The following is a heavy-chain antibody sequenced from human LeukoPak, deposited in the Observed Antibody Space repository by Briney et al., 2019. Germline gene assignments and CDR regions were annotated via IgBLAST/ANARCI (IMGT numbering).Heavy chain of an antibody. D-gene: IGHD3/OR15-3a*01. Sequence: SQTLSLTCTVSGGSISSGGYYWSWIRQPPGKGLEWIGEINHSGSTNYNPSLKSRVTISVDTSKNQFSLKLSSVTAADTAVYYCARASGTFDYWGQGTLVTVSS. CDR3: ARASGTFDY. V-gene: IGHV4-30-2*01. CDR2: INHSGST. J-gene: IGHJ4*02. CDR1: GGSISSGGYY.